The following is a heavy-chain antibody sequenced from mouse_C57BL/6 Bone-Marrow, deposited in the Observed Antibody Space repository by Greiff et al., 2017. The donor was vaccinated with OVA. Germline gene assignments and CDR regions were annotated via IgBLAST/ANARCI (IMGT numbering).Heavy chain of an antibody. CDR2: ISDGGSYT. D-gene: IGHD2-3*01. Sequence: EVMLVESGGGLVKPGGSLKLSCAASGFTFSSYAMSWVRQTPEKRLEWVATISDGGSYTYYPDNVKGRFTISRDNAKNNLYLQMSHLKSEDTAMYYGARGRWLPDYWGQGTTLTVSS. J-gene: IGHJ2*01. CDR1: GFTFSSYA. V-gene: IGHV5-4*03. CDR3: ARGRWLPDY.